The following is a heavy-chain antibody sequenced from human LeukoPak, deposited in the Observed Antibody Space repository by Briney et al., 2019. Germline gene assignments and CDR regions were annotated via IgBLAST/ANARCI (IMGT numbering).Heavy chain of an antibody. V-gene: IGHV4-39*01. J-gene: IGHJ6*02. CDR1: GGSISSSSYY. Sequence: KPSETLSLTCTVSGGSISSSSYYWGWIRQPPGKGLEWIGSIYYSGSTYYNPSLKSRVTISVDTSKTQFSLKLSSVTAADTAVYYCARHGFGVVGDYYYGMDVWGQGTTVTVSS. D-gene: IGHD3-3*01. CDR2: IYYSGST. CDR3: ARHGFGVVGDYYYGMDV.